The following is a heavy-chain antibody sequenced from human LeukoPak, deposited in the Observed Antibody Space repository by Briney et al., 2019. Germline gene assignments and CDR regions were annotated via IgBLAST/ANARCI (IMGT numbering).Heavy chain of an antibody. V-gene: IGHV4-59*01. CDR2: IFYSGST. J-gene: IGHJ4*02. Sequence: NPSETLSLTCTVSGGSISSYFWGWIRQPPGKGLEWIGYIFYSGSTNYNPSLKSRVTISVDTSKNQFSLKLTSVTAADTAVYYCARGERSGYSYYFDYWGQGTLVTVSS. D-gene: IGHD3-3*01. CDR3: ARGERSGYSYYFDY. CDR1: GGSISSYF.